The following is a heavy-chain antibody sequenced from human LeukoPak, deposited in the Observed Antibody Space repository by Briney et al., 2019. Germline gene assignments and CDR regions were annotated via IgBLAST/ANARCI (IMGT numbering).Heavy chain of an antibody. D-gene: IGHD3-22*01. CDR1: GFTFSSYW. CDR3: ARDPSGYFNY. Sequence: PGGSLRLSCAASGFTFSSYWMSWVRQAPGKGLDWIGYIYYSGSTNYNPSLKSRVTISVDTSKNQFSLRLSSVTAADTAVYYCARDPSGYFNYWGQGTLATVSS. CDR2: IYYSGST. V-gene: IGHV4-59*01. J-gene: IGHJ4*02.